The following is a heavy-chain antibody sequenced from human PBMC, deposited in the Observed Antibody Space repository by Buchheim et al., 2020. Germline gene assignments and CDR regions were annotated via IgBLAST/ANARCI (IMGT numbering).Heavy chain of an antibody. CDR2: TYYSGTT. Sequence: QVQLQESGPGLVTPSQTLSLTCTVSGGSINNGDYYWSWIRQSPVKGLEWIGYTYYSGTTYYNPSLKSRVTLSVYAPKNQFSLMVNSVTAADTAIYYCARKYCSGGSCYGIGDDWGQGTL. V-gene: IGHV4-30-4*01. J-gene: IGHJ4*02. CDR1: GGSINNGDYY. CDR3: ARKYCSGGSCYGIGDD. D-gene: IGHD2-15*01.